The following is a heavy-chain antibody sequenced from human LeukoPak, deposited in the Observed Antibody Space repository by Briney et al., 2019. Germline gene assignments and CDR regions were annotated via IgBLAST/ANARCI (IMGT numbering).Heavy chain of an antibody. CDR1: GFTFSSYS. Sequence: GESLRLSCAASGFTFSSYSMNWVRQAPGKGLEWVSSISSSSSYIYYADSVKGRFTISRDNAKNSLYLQMNSLRAEDTAVYYCARDYDSSGYSNFFDYWGQGTLVTVSS. CDR2: ISSSSSYI. J-gene: IGHJ4*02. CDR3: ARDYDSSGYSNFFDY. V-gene: IGHV3-21*01. D-gene: IGHD3-22*01.